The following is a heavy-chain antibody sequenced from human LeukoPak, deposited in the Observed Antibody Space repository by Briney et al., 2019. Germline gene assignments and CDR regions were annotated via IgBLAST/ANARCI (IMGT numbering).Heavy chain of an antibody. D-gene: IGHD3-3*01. Sequence: SETLSLTCTVSGGSISSSRYYWGWIRQPPGKGLEWLGSIYYSAHTHYNPSLTSRVTISVDTSKNQFSLRLSPVTAADTAVYYCAGLRSLEYFDYWGQGTLVIVSS. CDR1: GGSISSSRYY. CDR3: AGLRSLEYFDY. J-gene: IGHJ4*02. V-gene: IGHV4-39*01. CDR2: IYYSAHT.